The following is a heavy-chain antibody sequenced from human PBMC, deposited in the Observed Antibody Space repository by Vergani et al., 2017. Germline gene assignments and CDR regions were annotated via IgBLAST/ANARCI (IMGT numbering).Heavy chain of an antibody. D-gene: IGHD3-10*01. J-gene: IGHJ4*02. CDR1: GGSISSSSYY. CDR2: IYYSGST. Sequence: QLQLQESGPGLVKPSETLSLTCTVSGGSISSSSYYWGWIRQPPGKGLEWIGSIYYSGSTYYNPSLKSRVTISVDTSKNQFSLKLSSMTAADTAVYYCARLCTYYYGSGSYICYWGQGTLVTVSS. V-gene: IGHV4-39*01. CDR3: ARLCTYYYGSGSYICY.